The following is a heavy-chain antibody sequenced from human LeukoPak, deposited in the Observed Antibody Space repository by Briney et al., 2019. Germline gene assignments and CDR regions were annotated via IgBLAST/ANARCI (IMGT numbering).Heavy chain of an antibody. CDR2: IYYSGST. V-gene: IGHV4-59*01. Sequence: KTSETLSLTCTVSGGSISSYYWNWIRQPPGKGLEWIGYIYYSGSTNYNPSLKSRVTISVDTSKNQLSLKLSSVTAADTAVYYCAHSGPTAYFDYWGQGTLVTVSS. J-gene: IGHJ4*02. CDR3: AHSGPTAYFDY. CDR1: GGSISSYY. D-gene: IGHD2-15*01.